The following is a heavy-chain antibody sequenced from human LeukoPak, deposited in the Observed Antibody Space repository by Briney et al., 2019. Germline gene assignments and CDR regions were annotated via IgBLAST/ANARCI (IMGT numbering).Heavy chain of an antibody. CDR1: GGTFSSYA. CDR3: ARGNWDSSGWYYDY. V-gene: IGHV1-69*05. J-gene: IGHJ4*02. D-gene: IGHD6-19*01. CDR2: IISIFGTA. Sequence: ASVKVSCKASGGTFSSYAISWVRQAPGQGLEWMGRIISIFGTANYAQKFQGRVTITTGESTNTAYMELSSLRSEDTAVYYCARGNWDSSGWYYDYWGQGTLVTVSS.